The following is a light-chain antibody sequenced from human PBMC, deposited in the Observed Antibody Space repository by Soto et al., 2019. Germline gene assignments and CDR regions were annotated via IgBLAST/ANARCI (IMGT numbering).Light chain of an antibody. J-gene: IGKJ1*01. CDR2: GAS. CDR3: QQYGNSPTT. V-gene: IGKV3-20*01. CDR1: RSVSNNY. Sequence: ETVLTQSPGTLSLSPGERGTLSCRASRSVSNNYLAWYQQKPGQAPRLLLYGASTRATGIPDRFSGSGSGTDFTLTITRLEPEDFAVYYCQQYGNSPTTFGQGTKVEIK.